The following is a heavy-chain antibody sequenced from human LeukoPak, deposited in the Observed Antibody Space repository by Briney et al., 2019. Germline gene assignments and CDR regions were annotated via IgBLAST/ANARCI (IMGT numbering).Heavy chain of an antibody. J-gene: IGHJ4*02. CDR3: ARGLRDSSGYYDY. CDR1: GFTVSSNY. Sequence: GGSLRLSCAASGFTVSSNYMSWVRQAPGKGLEWVSVIYSGGSTYYADSVKGRFTISRDNSKNTLYLQMNGLRAEDTAVYYCARGLRDSSGYYDYWGQGTLVTVSS. CDR2: IYSGGST. D-gene: IGHD3-22*01. V-gene: IGHV3-66*01.